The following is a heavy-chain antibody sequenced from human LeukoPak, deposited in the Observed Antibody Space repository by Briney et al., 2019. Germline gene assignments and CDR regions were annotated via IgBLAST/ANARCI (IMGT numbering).Heavy chain of an antibody. J-gene: IGHJ4*01. CDR3: AREHESRGYPFDD. CDR1: GFTFSIYE. CDR2: ISCSRSTI. Sequence: GGSLRLSCAACGFTFSIYEMNWVRQAPGEGLEWGIYISCSRSTIYYADSVKGRFTISRDNAKNSLYLQWNTLRAGDTSVYYCAREHESRGYPFDDWGQGTLVTVSS. V-gene: IGHV3-48*03. D-gene: IGHD3-22*01.